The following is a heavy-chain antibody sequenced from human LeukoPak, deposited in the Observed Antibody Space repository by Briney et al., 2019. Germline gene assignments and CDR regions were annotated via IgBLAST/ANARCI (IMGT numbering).Heavy chain of an antibody. Sequence: GGSLRLSCAASGFTFSSYGMHWVRQAPGKGLEWVAVISYDGSNKYYADSVKGRFTISRDNSKNTLYLQMNSLRAEDTAVYYCARAYRGYDSSGYYDSWGQGTLVTVSS. D-gene: IGHD3-22*01. CDR1: GFTFSSYG. V-gene: IGHV3-30*03. J-gene: IGHJ5*01. CDR2: ISYDGSNK. CDR3: ARAYRGYDSSGYYDS.